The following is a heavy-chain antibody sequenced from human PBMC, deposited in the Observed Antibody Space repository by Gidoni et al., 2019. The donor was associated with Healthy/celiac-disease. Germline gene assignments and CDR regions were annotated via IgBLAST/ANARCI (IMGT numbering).Heavy chain of an antibody. Sequence: EVQLVESGGGLVQPGGSLRLSCAASGFTFSSYDMHWVRQATGKGLEWVSAIGTAGDPYYPGSVKGRFTISRENAKNSLYLQMNSLRAGDTAVYYCARGGYCSSTSCCTGVGYYGMDVWGQGTTVTVSS. CDR2: IGTAGDP. CDR3: ARGGYCSSTSCCTGVGYYGMDV. V-gene: IGHV3-13*05. J-gene: IGHJ6*02. CDR1: GFTFSSYD. D-gene: IGHD2-2*02.